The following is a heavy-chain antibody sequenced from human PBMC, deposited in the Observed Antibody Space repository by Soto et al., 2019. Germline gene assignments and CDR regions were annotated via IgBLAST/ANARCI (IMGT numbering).Heavy chain of an antibody. V-gene: IGHV1-46*01. J-gene: IGHJ4*02. Sequence: ASVKVSCKASGYTFTSYYMHWVRQAPGQGLEWMGRINPSVGRASYAQKFQGRVTITADESTSTAYMELSSLRSEDTAVYYCANYDSSGDFDYWGQGTLVTVSS. CDR3: ANYDSSGDFDY. CDR1: GYTFTSYY. CDR2: INPSVGRA. D-gene: IGHD3-22*01.